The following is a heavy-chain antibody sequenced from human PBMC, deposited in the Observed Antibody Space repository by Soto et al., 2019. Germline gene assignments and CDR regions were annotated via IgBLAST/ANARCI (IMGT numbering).Heavy chain of an antibody. J-gene: IGHJ4*02. CDR1: GFTFRDYG. Sequence: EVQLLESGGGLVQPGWSRRLSCAASGFTFRDYGMSWVRQAPGKGLEWVSGISGGATYYADSVKGRFVISRDDSKNTLYLEMDSLRVEDTAVYYCTKDSGWTSADWGQGTLVTVSS. D-gene: IGHD3-10*01. V-gene: IGHV3-23*01. CDR2: ISGGAT. CDR3: TKDSGWTSAD.